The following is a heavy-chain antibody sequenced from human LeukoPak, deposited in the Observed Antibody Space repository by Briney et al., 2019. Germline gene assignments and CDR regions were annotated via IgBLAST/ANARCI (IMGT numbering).Heavy chain of an antibody. D-gene: IGHD2-2*01. CDR1: GGPISSSSYY. CDR2: IYYSGST. J-gene: IGHJ5*02. Sequence: PSETLSLTCTVSGGPISSSSYYWGWIRQPPGKGLEWIGSIYYSGSTNYNPSLKSRVTISVDTSKNQLSLKLNSVTAADTAVYYCARTTENCSSTSCYQYWFDPWGQGTLVTVSS. V-gene: IGHV4-39*07. CDR3: ARTTENCSSTSCYQYWFDP.